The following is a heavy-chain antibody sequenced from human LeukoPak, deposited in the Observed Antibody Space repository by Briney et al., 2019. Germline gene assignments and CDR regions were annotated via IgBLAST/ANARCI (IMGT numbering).Heavy chain of an antibody. CDR1: GGSISSSSYY. Sequence: PSETLSLTCTVSGGSISSSSYYWGWIRQPPGKGLEWIGSIYYSGSTYYNPSLKSRVTISVDTSKNQFSLKLSSVTAADTAVYYCARGIRYYFDYWGQGTLVTVSS. CDR3: ARGIRYYFDY. D-gene: IGHD4-17*01. CDR2: IYYSGST. V-gene: IGHV4-39*01. J-gene: IGHJ4*02.